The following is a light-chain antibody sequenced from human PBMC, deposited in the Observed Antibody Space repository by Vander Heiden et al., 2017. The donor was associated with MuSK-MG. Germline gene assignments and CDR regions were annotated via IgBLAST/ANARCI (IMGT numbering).Light chain of an antibody. Sequence: DIQMTQSPFSLSASVGDRVTITCRASQSISSYLNWYQQKPGKAPKLLIYAASSLQSGVPSRFSGSGSGTDFTLTISSLQPEDFATYYCQQSYSNPRYTFGQGTKLEIK. CDR2: AAS. V-gene: IGKV1-39*01. CDR3: QQSYSNPRYT. J-gene: IGKJ2*01. CDR1: QSISSY.